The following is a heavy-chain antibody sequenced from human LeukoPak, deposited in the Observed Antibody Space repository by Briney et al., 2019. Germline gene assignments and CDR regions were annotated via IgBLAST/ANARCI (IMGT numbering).Heavy chain of an antibody. V-gene: IGHV6-1*01. CDR1: GDSLSSNSAT. CDR2: TYYRSKWHN. D-gene: IGHD6-13*01. CDR3: TRNPAAAGILEY. Sequence: SQTLSLTCAISGDSLSSNSATWNCTTQSPSRGLECRGRTYYRSKWHNDYAVSVKGRITINPDTSNNQLSLQLNSVTPENTAVYYCTRNPAAAGILEYWGQGTLVTVSS. J-gene: IGHJ4*02.